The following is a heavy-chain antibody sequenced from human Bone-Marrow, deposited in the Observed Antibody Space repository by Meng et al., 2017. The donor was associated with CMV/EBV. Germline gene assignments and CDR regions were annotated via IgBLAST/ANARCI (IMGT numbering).Heavy chain of an antibody. CDR1: GFTVSSNY. J-gene: IGHJ5*02. CDR2: ISSSSSYI. D-gene: IGHD2-21*01. Sequence: GESLKISCAASGFTVSSNYMSWVRQAPGKGLEWVSSISSSSSYIYYADSVKGRFTISRDNAKNSLYLQMNSLRAEDTAVYYCARGKHSINWFAPWGQGTLVTCSS. CDR3: ARGKHSINWFAP. V-gene: IGHV3-21*01.